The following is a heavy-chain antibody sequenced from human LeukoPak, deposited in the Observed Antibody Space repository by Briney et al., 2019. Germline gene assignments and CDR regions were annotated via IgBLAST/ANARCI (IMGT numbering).Heavy chain of an antibody. J-gene: IGHJ3*02. Sequence: PGGSLRLSCAASGFTVSSNYMSWVRQAPGKGLEWVSVIYSGGSTYYADSVKGRFTISRDNSKNTLYLQMNSLRAEDTAVYYCARGKDYYDSSGPAGAFDIWGQGTMVTVSS. D-gene: IGHD3-22*01. CDR1: GFTVSSNY. CDR2: IYSGGST. V-gene: IGHV3-53*01. CDR3: ARGKDYYDSSGPAGAFDI.